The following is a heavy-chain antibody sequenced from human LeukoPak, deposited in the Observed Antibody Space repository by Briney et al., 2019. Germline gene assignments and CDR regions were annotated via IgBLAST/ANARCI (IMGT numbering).Heavy chain of an antibody. Sequence: SETLSLTCTVSGGSISSYYWSWIRQPAGKGLEWIGSIYYSGSTYYNPSLKSRVTISVDTSKNQFSLKLSSVTAADTAVYYCARYKVVTALDAFDIWGQGTMVTVSS. CDR2: IYYSGST. CDR3: ARYKVVTALDAFDI. D-gene: IGHD2-21*02. V-gene: IGHV4-59*05. CDR1: GGSISSYY. J-gene: IGHJ3*02.